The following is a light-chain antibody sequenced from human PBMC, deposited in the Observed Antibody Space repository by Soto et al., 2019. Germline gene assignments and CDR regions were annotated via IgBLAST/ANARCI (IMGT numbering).Light chain of an antibody. V-gene: IGLV1-40*01. CDR3: SSFAGSNNFPYV. CDR2: GNT. CDR1: STNIGAGYG. Sequence: QSVLTQPPSVSGAPGQRVSISCTGSSTNIGAGYGVHWYQQRPGTAPKLLIVGNTIRPSGVPDRFSGSKSGNTASLTVSGLQAEDEADYYCSSFAGSNNFPYVFGTGTKVTVL. J-gene: IGLJ1*01.